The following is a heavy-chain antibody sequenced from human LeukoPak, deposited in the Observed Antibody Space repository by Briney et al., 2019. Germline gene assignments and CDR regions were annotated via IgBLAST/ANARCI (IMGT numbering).Heavy chain of an antibody. D-gene: IGHD6-13*01. CDR2: IYYSGST. CDR1: GGSITSSSYY. J-gene: IGHJ4*02. Sequence: SETLSLTCTVSGGSITSSSYYWDWIRQPPGKGLEWIGSIYYSGSTYYNPSLKSRVTISVDTSKNQFSLKLSSVTAADTAVYYCASDSSSWDDYWGQGILVTVSS. V-gene: IGHV4-39*01. CDR3: ASDSSSWDDY.